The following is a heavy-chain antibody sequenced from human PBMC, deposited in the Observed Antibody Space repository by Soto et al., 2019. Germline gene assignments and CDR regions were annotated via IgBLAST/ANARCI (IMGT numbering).Heavy chain of an antibody. D-gene: IGHD5-18*01. CDR1: GFTFSSYG. CDR2: ISYDGSNK. CDR3: ANENTAMDRFFDY. Sequence: GGSLRLSCAASGFTFSSYGMHWVRQAPGKGLEWVAVISYDGSNKYYADSVKGRFTISRDNSKNTLYLQMNSLRAEDTAVYYCANENTAMDRFFDYWGQGTLVTVSS. V-gene: IGHV3-30*18. J-gene: IGHJ4*02.